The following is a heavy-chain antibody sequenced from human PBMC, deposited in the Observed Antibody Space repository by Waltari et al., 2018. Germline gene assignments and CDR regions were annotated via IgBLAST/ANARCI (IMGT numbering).Heavy chain of an antibody. J-gene: IGHJ6*02. V-gene: IGHV4-34*01. CDR2: INHSGST. CDR1: GGSFNGYD. D-gene: IGHD6-19*01. CDR3: ARGESLYNSDWTPRGYYYYGMDV. Sequence: QVQLQQWGAGLLKPSETLSLTCAMSGGSFNGYDWSWIRQPPGKGLEWIGEINHSGSTNYTPSLKSRVTMSVDMSKNQFSLNLSSVTAADTAVYYCARGESLYNSDWTPRGYYYYGMDVWGQGTTVTVSS.